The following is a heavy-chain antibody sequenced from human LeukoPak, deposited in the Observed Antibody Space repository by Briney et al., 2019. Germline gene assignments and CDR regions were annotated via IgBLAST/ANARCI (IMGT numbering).Heavy chain of an antibody. CDR2: IYTSGST. V-gene: IGHV4-4*09. J-gene: IGHJ5*02. Sequence: SETLSLTCTVSGGSISSYYWSWIRQPPGKGLEWIGYIYTSGSTNYNPSLKSRVTISVDTSKNQFSLKVSSVTAADTAVYYCARRGPHCSSTSCYIGWFDPWGQGTLDTVSS. CDR3: ARRGPHCSSTSCYIGWFDP. D-gene: IGHD2-2*02. CDR1: GGSISSYY.